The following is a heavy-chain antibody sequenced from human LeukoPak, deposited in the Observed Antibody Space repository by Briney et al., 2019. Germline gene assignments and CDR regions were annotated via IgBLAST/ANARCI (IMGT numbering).Heavy chain of an antibody. Sequence: PSETLSLTCTVSGXSISSHYWSWIRQPPGKGLEWIGYIYYSGSTNYNPSLKSRVTVSVDTSKNQFSLKLSSVTAADTAVYYCARQVWELRTNWFDPWGQGTLVTVSS. CDR2: IYYSGST. V-gene: IGHV4-59*08. CDR3: ARQVWELRTNWFDP. J-gene: IGHJ5*02. D-gene: IGHD1-26*01. CDR1: GXSISSHY.